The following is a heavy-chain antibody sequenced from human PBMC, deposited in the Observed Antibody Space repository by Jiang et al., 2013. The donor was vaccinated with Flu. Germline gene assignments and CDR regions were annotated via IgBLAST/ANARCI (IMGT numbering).Heavy chain of an antibody. CDR2: INPKSDNT. CDR3: SRGRYCSGKTCYGGFDP. Sequence: GSGQGLEWMGWINPKSDNTGYAEKFQGRVTLTTNTSTSTVYMELSSLRSEDTAVYYCSRGRYCSGKTCYGGFDPWGQGTLVSVSS. V-gene: IGHV1-8*01. D-gene: IGHD2-15*01. J-gene: IGHJ5*02.